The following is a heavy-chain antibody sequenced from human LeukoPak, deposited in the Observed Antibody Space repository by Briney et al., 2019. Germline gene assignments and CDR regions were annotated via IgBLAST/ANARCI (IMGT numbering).Heavy chain of an antibody. V-gene: IGHV3-48*01. CDR2: ISSSGSTI. CDR1: GFTFSSYS. CDR3: ARDGPYYDILTGYYNPVRYFDY. Sequence: GGSLRLSCAASGFTFSSYSMNWVRQAPGKGLEWVSYISSSGSTIYYADSVKGRFTISRDNAKNSLYLQMNSLRAEDTAVYYCARDGPYYDILTGYYNPVRYFDYWGQGTLVTVSS. D-gene: IGHD3-9*01. J-gene: IGHJ4*02.